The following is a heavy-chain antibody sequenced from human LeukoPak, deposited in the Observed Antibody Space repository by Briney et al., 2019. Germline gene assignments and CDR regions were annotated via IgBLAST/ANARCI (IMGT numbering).Heavy chain of an antibody. CDR3: ARGLRWAGTFDY. V-gene: IGHV1-69*05. Sequence: SVKVSWKASGGTFSSYAISWVRQAPGQGLEWMGRIIPIFGTANYAQKFQGRVTITTDESTSTAYMELSSLRSEDTAVYYCARGLRWAGTFDYWGQGTLVTVSS. J-gene: IGHJ4*02. D-gene: IGHD6-19*01. CDR1: GGTFSSYA. CDR2: IIPIFGTA.